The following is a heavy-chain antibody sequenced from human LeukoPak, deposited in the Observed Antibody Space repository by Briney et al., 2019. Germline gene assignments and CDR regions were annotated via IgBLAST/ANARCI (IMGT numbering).Heavy chain of an antibody. J-gene: IGHJ4*02. CDR1: GFTFSTYT. Sequence: GGSLRLSCAASGFTFSTYTMNWVRQAPGKGLEWVSSISSSTSYIYYADSVKGRFTISRDNAKKSLYLQMNSLRAEDTAVYYCAREEFGSSSCFDYRGQGTLVTVSS. CDR2: ISSSTSYI. V-gene: IGHV3-21*01. CDR3: AREEFGSSSCFDY. D-gene: IGHD6-13*01.